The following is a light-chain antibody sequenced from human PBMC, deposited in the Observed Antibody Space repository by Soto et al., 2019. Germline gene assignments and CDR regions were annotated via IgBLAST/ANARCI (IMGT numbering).Light chain of an antibody. V-gene: IGLV2-8*01. CDR1: NSDVGAYNY. CDR3: SSYAGTNHPYV. CDR2: EVS. J-gene: IGLJ1*01. Sequence: QSALTQPPSASGSPGQSVPISCTGTNSDVGAYNYVSWYQQHPGKAPKLMISEVSKRPSGVPDRFSGSKSGNTASLTVSGLQAEDEADYYCSSYAGTNHPYVFGTGTKVTVL.